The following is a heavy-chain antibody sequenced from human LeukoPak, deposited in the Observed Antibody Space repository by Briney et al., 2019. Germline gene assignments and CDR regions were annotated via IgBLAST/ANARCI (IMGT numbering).Heavy chain of an antibody. CDR1: GGSISSYY. CDR3: ARRNPSYGSGSVDY. Sequence: PSEALSLTCTVSGGSISSYYWSWIRQPPGKGLEWIGYIYYSGSTNYNPSLKSRVTISVDTSKNQFSLKLSSVTAADTAVYYCARRNPSYGSGSVDYWGQGTLVTVSS. D-gene: IGHD3-10*01. CDR2: IYYSGST. V-gene: IGHV4-59*12. J-gene: IGHJ4*02.